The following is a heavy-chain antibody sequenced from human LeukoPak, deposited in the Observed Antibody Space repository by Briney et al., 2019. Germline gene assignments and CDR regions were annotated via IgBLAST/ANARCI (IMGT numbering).Heavy chain of an antibody. V-gene: IGHV3-23*01. Sequence: ETLSLTCTVSGGSISSGDYYWSWIRQPPGKGLEWVSAISGSGGSTYYADSVKGRFTISRDNSKNTLYLQMNSLRAEDTAVYYCAKDPRAPGIRLYCFDYWGQGTLVTVSS. J-gene: IGHJ4*02. D-gene: IGHD5-12*01. CDR2: ISGSGGST. CDR1: GGSISSGDYY. CDR3: AKDPRAPGIRLYCFDY.